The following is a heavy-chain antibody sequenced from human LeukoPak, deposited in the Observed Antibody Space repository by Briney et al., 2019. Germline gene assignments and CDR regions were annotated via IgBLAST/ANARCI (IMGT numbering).Heavy chain of an antibody. CDR1: GFTFSSYW. CDR3: AREAVTGYFDY. V-gene: IGHV3-7*03. Sequence: GGSLRLSCVASGFTFSSYWMSWVRQAPGKGLEWVANIKQDGSEKYYVDSVKGRFTISRDNAKNSLYLQMNSLRAEDTAVYYCAREAVTGYFDYWGQGTLVTVSS. D-gene: IGHD6-19*01. CDR2: IKQDGSEK. J-gene: IGHJ4*02.